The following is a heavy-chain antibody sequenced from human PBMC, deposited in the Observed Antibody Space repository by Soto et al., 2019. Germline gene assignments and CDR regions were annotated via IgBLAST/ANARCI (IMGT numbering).Heavy chain of an antibody. J-gene: IGHJ6*02. V-gene: IGHV1-69*13. CDR2: IIPVFGTA. Sequence: SVKVSCKASRGSLSNYGISWVRQAPGQGLEWMGGIIPVFGTANYAQKFQGRVTITADESTSIVYMDVTSLRSEDTAVYYCARGDATKIVVTTYYGMDVWGQGTTVTVSS. CDR3: ARGDATKIVVTTYYGMDV. D-gene: IGHD4-17*01. CDR1: RGSLSNYG.